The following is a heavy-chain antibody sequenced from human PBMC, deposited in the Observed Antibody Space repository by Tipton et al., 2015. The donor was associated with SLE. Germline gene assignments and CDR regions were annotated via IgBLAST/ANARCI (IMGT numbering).Heavy chain of an antibody. Sequence: TLSLTCTVSGGSISSHYWSWIRQPPGKGLEWIGYIYYSGSTNYNPSLKSRVTISVDTSKNQFSLKLSSVTAADTAVYYCARTTFIVGATFDYWGQGTLVTVSS. D-gene: IGHD1-26*01. CDR1: GGSISSHY. CDR2: IYYSGST. CDR3: ARTTFIVGATFDY. V-gene: IGHV4-59*11. J-gene: IGHJ4*02.